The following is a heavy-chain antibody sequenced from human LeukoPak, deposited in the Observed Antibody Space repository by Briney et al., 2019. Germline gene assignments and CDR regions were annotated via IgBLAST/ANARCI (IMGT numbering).Heavy chain of an antibody. CDR1: GYTFTSYG. V-gene: IGHV1-18*01. D-gene: IGHD2-15*01. J-gene: IGHJ4*02. CDR3: ARDGYCSGGSCYSVSWVLDY. Sequence: ASVKVSCKASGYTFTSYGITWVRQAPGQGLEWMGWVSTYNGNTNYAQKLQGRVTMTTDTSTTTAYMELRSLRSDDTAVYYCARDGYCSGGSCYSVSWVLDYWGQGTLVTVSS. CDR2: VSTYNGNT.